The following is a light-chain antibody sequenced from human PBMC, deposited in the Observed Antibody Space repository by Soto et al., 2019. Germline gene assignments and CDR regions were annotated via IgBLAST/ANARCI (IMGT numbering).Light chain of an antibody. CDR1: SSDVAGSDY. CDR3: SSFARGDNPHVL. J-gene: IGLJ2*01. CDR2: EVT. V-gene: IGLV2-8*01. Sequence: QSVLTQPPSASGSPGQSVTISCTGTSSDVAGSDYVSWYQQHPGKAPKLIIYEVTKRRAGVPDRFSGSKSGNTASLTVSGLQADDESYYYCSSFARGDNPHVLFGGGTKLTVL.